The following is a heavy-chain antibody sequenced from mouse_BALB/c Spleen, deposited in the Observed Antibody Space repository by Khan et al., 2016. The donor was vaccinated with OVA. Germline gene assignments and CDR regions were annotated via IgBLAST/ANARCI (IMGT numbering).Heavy chain of an antibody. CDR3: ARDLYAYGGGFAY. CDR1: GFSLSTSGMG. J-gene: IGHJ3*01. Sequence: QVTLKESGPGILQPSQTLSLTCSFSGFSLSTSGMGVSWIRQPSGKGLEWLVHTYWDDDKRYNPSLKSRLLTSKDTSRNQVFLMITSVDTADTATYYCARDLYAYGGGFAYWGQGTLVTVSS. CDR2: TYWDDDK. V-gene: IGHV8-12*01. D-gene: IGHD2-2*01.